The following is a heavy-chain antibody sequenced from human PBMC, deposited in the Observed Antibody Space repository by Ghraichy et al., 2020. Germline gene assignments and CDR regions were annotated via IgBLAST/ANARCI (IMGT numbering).Heavy chain of an antibody. V-gene: IGHV3-7*01. Sequence: GGPLRLSCAASGFPFRGYWMTWVRQAPGKGLEWVASIKQDGTEEKYLDSVKGRFTISRDNPKNSLYLQMDSLRTEDTAVYYCAKNIVVAGKILYFYYGMDVWGQGTTVTVSS. CDR2: IKQDGTEE. D-gene: IGHD6-19*01. CDR3: AKNIVVAGKILYFYYGMDV. CDR1: GFPFRGYW. J-gene: IGHJ6*02.